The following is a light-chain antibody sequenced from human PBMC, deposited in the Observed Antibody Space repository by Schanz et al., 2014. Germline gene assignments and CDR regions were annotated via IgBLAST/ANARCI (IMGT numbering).Light chain of an antibody. V-gene: IGKV3-20*01. CDR2: GAS. Sequence: EIVLTQSPATLSLSPGERATLSCRASQSVSNNFLAWYQQKPGQAPRLLIYGASSRATVIPDRFSGSGSGTDFTLTISSLQPEDFATYYCQQSYSTPPTFGQGTKVEIK. CDR3: QQSYSTPPT. J-gene: IGKJ1*01. CDR1: QSVSNNF.